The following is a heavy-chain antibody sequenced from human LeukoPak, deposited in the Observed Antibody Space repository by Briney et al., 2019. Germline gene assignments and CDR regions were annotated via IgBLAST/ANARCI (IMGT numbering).Heavy chain of an antibody. CDR1: GFTFSSYW. D-gene: IGHD4-17*01. V-gene: IGHV3-7*04. CDR2: IKRDGSEK. Sequence: QPGGSLRLSCAASGFTFSSYWMSWVRQAPGKGLEWVASIKRDGSEKYYVDSVKGRFTISRDNAKNSLYLQMNSLRAEEAAVYYCARGYGDSIHFDYWGQGTLVTVSS. CDR3: ARGYGDSIHFDY. J-gene: IGHJ4*02.